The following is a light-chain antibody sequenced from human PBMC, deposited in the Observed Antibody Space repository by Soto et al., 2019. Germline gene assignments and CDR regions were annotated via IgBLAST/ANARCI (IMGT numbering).Light chain of an antibody. V-gene: IGKV1-5*01. CDR3: QQYDGYSPQT. J-gene: IGKJ1*01. CDR2: ESS. CDR1: QSVRNW. Sequence: DIQMTQSPSTLFASLGDRVTITCRASQSVRNWLAWYQQKPGRAPQLLIYESSTLEPGVPSRFRGSGSGTEFTLTINGLQPDDFATYYCQQYDGYSPQTFGQGTKVDIK.